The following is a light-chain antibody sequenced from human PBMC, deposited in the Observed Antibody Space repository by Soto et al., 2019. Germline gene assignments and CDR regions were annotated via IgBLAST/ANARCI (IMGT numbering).Light chain of an antibody. CDR2: AAS. J-gene: IGKJ1*01. V-gene: IGKV3-20*01. CDR3: QQFDDSQWT. CDR1: QSVHSRY. Sequence: LVLTQSPGTLSLSPGERATLSCWASQSVHSRYLSWYQQKVGQAPRLLIFAASRRANGIPDRFSGSGSGTDFTLTISRLEPEDFAVYYCQQFDDSQWTFGQGTKVQIK.